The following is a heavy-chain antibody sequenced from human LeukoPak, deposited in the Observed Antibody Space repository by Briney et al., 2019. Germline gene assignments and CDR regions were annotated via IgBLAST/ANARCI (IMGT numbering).Heavy chain of an antibody. D-gene: IGHD2-8*01. CDR1: GGSISSTSYY. V-gene: IGHV4-39*07. J-gene: IGHJ5*02. Sequence: SETLSLTCRVSGGSISSTSYYWGWIRQPPGKGLEWIARIYHSGETFYTPSLESRDAISADTSNNEVFLDLYSVTAADTAMYYCAETNTQDWFDPWGRGTLVTVSS. CDR3: AETNTQDWFDP. CDR2: IYHSGET.